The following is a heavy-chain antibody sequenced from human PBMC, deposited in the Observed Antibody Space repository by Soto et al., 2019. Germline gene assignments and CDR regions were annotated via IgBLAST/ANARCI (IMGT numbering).Heavy chain of an antibody. J-gene: IGHJ2*01. D-gene: IGHD2-15*01. CDR1: GFTFSSYA. CDR2: ISFSDGGT. Sequence: GSLRLSCAASGFTFSSYAMAWVRQAPGKGLEWVSSISFSDGGTYYADSVKGRLTISRDNSKNTLFLQMNSLRVEDTAVYYCVKDDRILGRRYFDLWGRGTLVTVSS. CDR3: VKDDRILGRRYFDL. V-gene: IGHV3-23*01.